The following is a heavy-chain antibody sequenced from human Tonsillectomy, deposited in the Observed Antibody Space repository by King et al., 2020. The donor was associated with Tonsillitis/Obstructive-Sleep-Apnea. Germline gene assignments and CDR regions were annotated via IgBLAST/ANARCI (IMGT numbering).Heavy chain of an antibody. CDR2: IKRDGSEK. J-gene: IGHJ4*02. CDR1: GFTFTTYW. Sequence: VQLVEYGGGLVQPGGSLRLSCAGSGFTFTTYWMTWVRQAPGKGLEWVANIKRDGSEKNYVDSVKGRFTISRDNAKNSLYLQMNSLRAEDTAVYYCARVLSYCSGGSCYDRFDYWGQGTLVTVSS. CDR3: ARVLSYCSGGSCYDRFDY. D-gene: IGHD2-15*01. V-gene: IGHV3-7*04.